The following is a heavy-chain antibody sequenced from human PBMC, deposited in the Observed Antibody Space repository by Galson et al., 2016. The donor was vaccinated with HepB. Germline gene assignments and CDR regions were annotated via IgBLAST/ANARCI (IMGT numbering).Heavy chain of an antibody. J-gene: IGHJ4*02. V-gene: IGHV3-33*01. CDR3: TRGVGGFDY. Sequence: SLRLSCAASGFTFSSYGMHWVRQAPGKGLEWVAAIWYDGSNKYYGDSVKGRFTISRDNSKNTVYLQINSLRAEDTAVYYCTRGVGGFDYWGQGTLVTVSS. CDR2: IWYDGSNK. CDR1: GFTFSSYG. D-gene: IGHD3-10*01.